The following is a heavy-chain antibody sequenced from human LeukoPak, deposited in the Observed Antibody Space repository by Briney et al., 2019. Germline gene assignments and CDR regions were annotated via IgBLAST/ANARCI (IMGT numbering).Heavy chain of an antibody. J-gene: IGHJ4*02. D-gene: IGHD1-14*01. Sequence: SETLSLTCTVSGYSISSGYYWGWIRQPPGKGLEWIGSTYHSGSTYYNPSLKSRVTISVDTSKNQFSLKLSSVTAADTAVYYCARVPGMAPLDYWGQGTLVTVSS. CDR3: ARVPGMAPLDY. CDR1: GYSISSGYY. V-gene: IGHV4-38-2*02. CDR2: TYHSGST.